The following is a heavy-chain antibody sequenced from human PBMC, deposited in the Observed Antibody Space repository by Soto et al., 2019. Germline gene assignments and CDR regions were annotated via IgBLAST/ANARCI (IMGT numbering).Heavy chain of an antibody. Sequence: PSETLSLTCTVCGGSISSSSYYWGWIRQPPGKGLEWIGSIYYSGSTYYNPSLKSRVTISVDTSKNQFSLKLSSVTAADTAVYYCASRVYGSGSYYNEDWFDPWGQGTLVTVSS. D-gene: IGHD3-10*01. CDR3: ASRVYGSGSYYNEDWFDP. V-gene: IGHV4-39*01. J-gene: IGHJ5*02. CDR1: GGSISSSSYY. CDR2: IYYSGST.